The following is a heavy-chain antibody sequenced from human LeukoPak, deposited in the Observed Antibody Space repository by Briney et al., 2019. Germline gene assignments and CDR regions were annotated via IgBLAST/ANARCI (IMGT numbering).Heavy chain of an antibody. CDR2: ISTYYGNT. CDR3: ARVYSTNYYGSGDRPFLFDY. CDR1: GYTFTSYG. J-gene: IGHJ4*02. V-gene: IGHV1-18*01. Sequence: GALVKVSCKASGYTFTSYGFSWVRQAPGQGLEWMGWISTYYGNTNYAQKLQDRVTKTTDTSTSTAYMELTSLRSDDTAVYYCARVYSTNYYGSGDRPFLFDYWGQGTVVTVSS. D-gene: IGHD3-10*01.